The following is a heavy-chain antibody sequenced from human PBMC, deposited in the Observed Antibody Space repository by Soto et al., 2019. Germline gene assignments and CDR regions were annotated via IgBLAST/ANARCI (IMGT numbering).Heavy chain of an antibody. J-gene: IGHJ6*02. V-gene: IGHV3-23*01. CDR3: AKDGVVIIPRGYYYYGMDV. Sequence: GGSLRLSCAASGFTFSSYAMSWVRQAPGKGLEWVSAISGSGGSTYYADSVKGRFTISRDNSKNTLYLQMNSLRAEDTAVYYCAKDGVVIIPRGYYYYGMDVWGQGTTVTVSS. CDR2: ISGSGGST. CDR1: GFTFSSYA. D-gene: IGHD3-3*01.